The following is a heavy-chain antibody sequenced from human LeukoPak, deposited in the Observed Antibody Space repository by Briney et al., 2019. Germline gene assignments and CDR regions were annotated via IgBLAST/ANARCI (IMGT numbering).Heavy chain of an antibody. V-gene: IGHV1-69*06. CDR3: AREPGVAVPAAISNAFDI. J-gene: IGHJ3*02. D-gene: IGHD2-2*01. CDR2: IIPIFGTA. Sequence: SVKVSCKASGGTFSSYAISWVRQAPGQGLEWMGGIIPIFGTANYAQKFQGRVTITADKSTSTAYMELSSLRSEDTAVYYCAREPGVAVPAAISNAFDIWGQGTMVTVSS. CDR1: GGTFSSYA.